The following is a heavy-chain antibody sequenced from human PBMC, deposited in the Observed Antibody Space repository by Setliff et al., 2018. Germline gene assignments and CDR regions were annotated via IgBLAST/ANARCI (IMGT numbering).Heavy chain of an antibody. CDR2: VNSDGSST. V-gene: IGHV3-74*01. Sequence: GGSLRLSCAASGFTFVNYWMHWVRQAPGKGLVWVSRVNSDGSSTIYADSVKGRFTISRDNAENTPYLQMNILEVEDTAVYYCVRDWASGDDHWGRGTLVTVS. D-gene: IGHD3-10*01. J-gene: IGHJ4*02. CDR3: VRDWASGDDH. CDR1: GFTFVNYW.